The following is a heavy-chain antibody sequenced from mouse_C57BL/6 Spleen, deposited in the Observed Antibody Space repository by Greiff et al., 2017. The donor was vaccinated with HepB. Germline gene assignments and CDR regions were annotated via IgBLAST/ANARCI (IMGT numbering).Heavy chain of an antibody. D-gene: IGHD2-4*01. Sequence: EVQVVESGPGLVKPSQSLSLTCSVTGYSITSGYYWNWIRQFPGNKLEWMGYISYDGSNNYNPSLKNRISITRDTSKNQFFLKLNSVTTEDTATYYCAIYYDYDYFDYWGQGTTLTVSS. V-gene: IGHV3-6*01. J-gene: IGHJ2*01. CDR1: GYSITSGYY. CDR2: ISYDGSN. CDR3: AIYYDYDYFDY.